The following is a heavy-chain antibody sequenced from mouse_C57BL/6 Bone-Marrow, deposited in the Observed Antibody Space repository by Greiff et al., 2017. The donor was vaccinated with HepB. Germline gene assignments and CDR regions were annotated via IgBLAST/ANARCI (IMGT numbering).Heavy chain of an antibody. CDR2: ISSGSSTI. Sequence: EVKVVESGGGLVKPGGSLKLSCAASGFTFSDYGMHWVRQAPEKGLEWVAYISSGSSTIYYADTVKGRFTISRDNAKNTLFLQMTSLRSEDTAMYYCAREDYYVSSLDYWGQGTTLTVSS. CDR3: AREDYYVSSLDY. D-gene: IGHD1-1*01. CDR1: GFTFSDYG. J-gene: IGHJ2*01. V-gene: IGHV5-17*01.